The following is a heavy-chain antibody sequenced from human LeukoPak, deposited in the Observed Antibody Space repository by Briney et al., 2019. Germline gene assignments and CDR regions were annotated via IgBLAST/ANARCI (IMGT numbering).Heavy chain of an antibody. V-gene: IGHV1-69*04. J-gene: IGHJ6*02. Sequence: SSVKVSCKASGGTFISYAISWVRQAPGQGLEWMGRIIPIFGIANYAQKFQGRVTITADKSTSTAYMELSSLRSEDTAVYYCARDGNCGGDCYSMDVWGQGTTVTVSS. CDR3: ARDGNCGGDCYSMDV. CDR1: GGTFISYA. D-gene: IGHD2-21*02. CDR2: IIPIFGIA.